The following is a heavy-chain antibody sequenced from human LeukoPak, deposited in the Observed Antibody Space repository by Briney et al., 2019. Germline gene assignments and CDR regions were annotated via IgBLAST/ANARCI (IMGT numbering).Heavy chain of an antibody. CDR3: ARDIGYGDY. CDR1: GFTFSSYA. J-gene: IGHJ4*02. V-gene: IGHV3-7*01. D-gene: IGHD1-1*01. Sequence: GGSLRLSCAASGFTFSSYAMTWVRQAPGKGLEWVASINEDGSQKYYVDSVEGRFTIFRDNAKNSLFLQMNSLRDEDTAVYYCARDIGYGDYWGQGTLVTVSS. CDR2: INEDGSQK.